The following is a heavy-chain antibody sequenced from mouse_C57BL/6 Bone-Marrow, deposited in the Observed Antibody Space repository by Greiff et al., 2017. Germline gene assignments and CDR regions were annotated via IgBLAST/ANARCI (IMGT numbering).Heavy chain of an antibody. Sequence: QVQLQQSGAELVMPGASVKLSCKASGYTFTSYWMHWVKQRPGQGLEWIGEIDPSDSYTNYNQKFKGKSTLTVDKSSSTAYMQLSSLTSEDSAVYYCASRGYWGQGTTLTVSS. CDR2: IDPSDSYT. CDR3: ASRGY. J-gene: IGHJ2*01. CDR1: GYTFTSYW. V-gene: IGHV1-69*01.